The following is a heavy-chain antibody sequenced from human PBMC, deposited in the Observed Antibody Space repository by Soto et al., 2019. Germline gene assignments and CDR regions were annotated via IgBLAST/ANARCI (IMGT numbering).Heavy chain of an antibody. D-gene: IGHD5-18*01. CDR2: ISSSSSYI. CDR3: AKELGYSYGIDY. V-gene: IGHV3-21*01. CDR1: GFTFSSYI. Sequence: PGGSMILSCAASGFTFSSYIMNWVRQATGKGLEWVSSISSSSSYIYYADSVKGRFTISRDNAKNSLYLQMNSLRAEDTAVYYCAKELGYSYGIDYWGQGTLVTVSS. J-gene: IGHJ4*02.